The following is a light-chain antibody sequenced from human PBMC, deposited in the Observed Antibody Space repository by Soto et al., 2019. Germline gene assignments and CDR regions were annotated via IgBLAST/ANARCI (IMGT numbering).Light chain of an antibody. V-gene: IGKV3-15*01. CDR3: HQYNTWPPIT. CDR1: QSVSSN. CDR2: GAS. J-gene: IGKJ5*01. Sequence: VPSMSVGTLSLSPREGAPLSCRPSQSVSSNLAWYQQKPGQAPRLLIYGASTRATGLPARFSGSGSGTDFTLTISSLQSEDFAVYYCHQYNTWPPITFGQGTRLEI.